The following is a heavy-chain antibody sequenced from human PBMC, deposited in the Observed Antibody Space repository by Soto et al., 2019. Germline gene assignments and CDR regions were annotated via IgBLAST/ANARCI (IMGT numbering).Heavy chain of an antibody. CDR2: IIPLLGVT. Sequence: SVKVSCKASGGTFSSYAATWVRQAPGQGLEWMGGIIPLLGVTNFAQNFQGRVTITADKSTSTAYMELSSLTSEDTAFYYCARRVPLYWGKFYVGSWGQGTLVTVSS. D-gene: IGHD7-27*01. V-gene: IGHV1-69*10. CDR3: ARRVPLYWGKFYVGS. CDR1: GGTFSSYA. J-gene: IGHJ4*02.